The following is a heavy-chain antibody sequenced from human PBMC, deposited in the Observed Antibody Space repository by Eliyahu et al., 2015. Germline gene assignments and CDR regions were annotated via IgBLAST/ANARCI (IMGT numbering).Heavy chain of an antibody. CDR1: GGSISSSY. J-gene: IGHJ4*02. CDR3: ARDPRGIGLVWGLDY. Sequence: QVQLQESGPGLVKPSETLSLTCTVSGGSISSSYWSWIRQPPGKGLEWIGYIYYSGXTNYNPPLKSRVTISVDTSKNQFSLKLSSVTAADTAVYYCARDPRGIGLVWGLDYWGQGTLVTVSS. CDR2: IYYSGXT. V-gene: IGHV4-59*01. D-gene: IGHD3/OR15-3a*01.